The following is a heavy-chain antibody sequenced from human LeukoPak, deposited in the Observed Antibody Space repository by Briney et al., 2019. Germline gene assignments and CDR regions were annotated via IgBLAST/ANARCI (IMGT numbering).Heavy chain of an antibody. D-gene: IGHD2-2*01. V-gene: IGHV1-46*03. CDR1: GYTFTSYY. Sequence: ASVKLSCKASGYTFTSYYTHWVRQAPGQGLEWMGIINPSGGGTSYAQKFQGRVTMTRDTSTSTVYMELSSLRSEDTGVYHCARYCSRTSCYGYYYGMDVWGKGTTVTVSS. J-gene: IGHJ6*04. CDR3: ARYCSRTSCYGYYYGMDV. CDR2: INPSGGGT.